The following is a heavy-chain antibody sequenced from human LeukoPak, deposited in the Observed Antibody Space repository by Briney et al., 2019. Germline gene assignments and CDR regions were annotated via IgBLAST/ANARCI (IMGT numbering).Heavy chain of an antibody. V-gene: IGHV1-2*02. J-gene: IGHJ4*02. CDR2: INPNSGGT. CDR1: GYTFTGYY. Sequence: GASVKVSCKASGYTFTGYYMHWVRQAPGQGLEWMGWINPNSGGTNYAQKFQGRVTMTRVTSNSTAYMELSRLRSDDTAVYYCARIDGSNVDPPGIPDDYWGQGTLVTVSS. D-gene: IGHD3-10*01. CDR3: ARIDGSNVDPPGIPDDY.